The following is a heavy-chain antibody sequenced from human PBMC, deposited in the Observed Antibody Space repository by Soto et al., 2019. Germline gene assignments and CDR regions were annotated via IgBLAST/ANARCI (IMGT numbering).Heavy chain of an antibody. CDR1: GGSISSYY. V-gene: IGHV4-59*01. CDR2: IYYSGST. CDR3: ARDNYGWFDP. J-gene: IGHJ5*02. D-gene: IGHD3-10*01. Sequence: SETLSLTCTVSGGSISSYYWSWIRQPPGKGLEWIGYIYYSGSTNYNPSLKSRVTIPVDTSKNQFSLKLSSVTAADTAVYYCARDNYGWFDPWGQGTLVTVSS.